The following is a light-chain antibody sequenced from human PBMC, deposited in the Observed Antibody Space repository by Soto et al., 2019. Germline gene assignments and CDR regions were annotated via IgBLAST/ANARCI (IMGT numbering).Light chain of an antibody. V-gene: IGKV1-33*01. J-gene: IGKJ2*01. CDR3: HLYDNLPYT. CDR1: QDISNY. CDR2: DAC. Sequence: DIQMTQSPSSLSASVGDRVTITCQASQDISNYLNWYQQKPGKAPKLLIYDACNLETGVPSRFSGSGSGTDFTFTISSLQPEDIATYYCHLYDNLPYTFGQGTKLEIK.